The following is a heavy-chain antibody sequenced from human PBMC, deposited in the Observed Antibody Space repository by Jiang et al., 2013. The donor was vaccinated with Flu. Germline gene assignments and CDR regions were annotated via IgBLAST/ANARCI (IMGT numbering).Heavy chain of an antibody. J-gene: IGHJ1*01. CDR3: ARDNRSGWRKSDQLFHY. D-gene: IGHD6-19*01. Sequence: SGAEVKKPGASVKVSCKASRYSFSSYGISWVRQAPGQGLEWMGWISAYDDNTDYAQSLQGRVTMTTDTSTATAYMTLRSLRSDDTAVYYCARDNRSGWRKSDQLFHYWGQGTLVTVSS. CDR2: ISAYDDNT. V-gene: IGHV1-18*01. CDR1: RYSFSSYG.